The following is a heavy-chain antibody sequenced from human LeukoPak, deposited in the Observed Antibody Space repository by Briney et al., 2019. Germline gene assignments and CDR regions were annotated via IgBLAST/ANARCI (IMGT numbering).Heavy chain of an antibody. CDR2: IRGKANSYAT. J-gene: IGHJ4*02. D-gene: IGHD1-26*01. V-gene: IGHV3-73*01. CDR3: TRLAEVGATANDY. Sequence: GGSLKLSCAASGFTFSGSAMHWVRQASGKGLEWLGRIRGKANSYATAYAASVKGRSTISRDDSKNTAYLQMNSLRTEDTAVYYCTRLAEVGATANDYWGQGTLVTVSS. CDR1: GFTFSGSA.